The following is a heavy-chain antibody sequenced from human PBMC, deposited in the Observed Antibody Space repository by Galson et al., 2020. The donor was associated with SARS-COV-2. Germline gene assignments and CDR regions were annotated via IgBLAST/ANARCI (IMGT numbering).Heavy chain of an antibody. Sequence: NSGGSLRLSCVASGFELKTYSMNWVRQPPGKGLEWVASLSFSSTYIFYADSVKGRFTVSRDNNKNSVYLQMNDLRAADTALYYCARDIQGLHNSPDPVEEDFWGQGTRVTVSS. CDR3: ARDIQGLHNSPDPVEEDF. D-gene: IGHD1-1*01. CDR2: LSFSSTYI. V-gene: IGHV3-21*06. CDR1: GFELKTYS. J-gene: IGHJ4*02.